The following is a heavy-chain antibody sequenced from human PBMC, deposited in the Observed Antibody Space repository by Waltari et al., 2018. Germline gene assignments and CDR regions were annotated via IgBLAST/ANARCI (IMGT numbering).Heavy chain of an antibody. V-gene: IGHV3-23*04. J-gene: IGHJ3*02. D-gene: IGHD3-10*01. CDR1: GFTFSSYA. CDR2: ISGSGGST. Sequence: EVQLVESGGGLVQPGGSLRLSCAASGFTFSSYAMSWVRQAPGKGLEWVAAISGSGGSTYYADSVKGRFTISRDNSKNTLYLQMNSLRAEDTAVYYCAKDYFYGSGRLDAFDIWGQGTMVTVSS. CDR3: AKDYFYGSGRLDAFDI.